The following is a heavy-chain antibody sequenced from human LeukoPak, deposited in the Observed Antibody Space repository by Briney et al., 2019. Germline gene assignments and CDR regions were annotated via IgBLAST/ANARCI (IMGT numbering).Heavy chain of an antibody. Sequence: GGSLRLSCAASGFTFSSYGMHWVRQAPGKGLEWVAFIRYDESSKYYADSVKGRFTISRDNSKNTLYLQMNSLRAEDTAVYYCAKLLGSSGYYYDAFDIWGQGTMVIVSS. V-gene: IGHV3-30*02. D-gene: IGHD3-22*01. CDR1: GFTFSSYG. J-gene: IGHJ3*02. CDR2: IRYDESSK. CDR3: AKLLGSSGYYYDAFDI.